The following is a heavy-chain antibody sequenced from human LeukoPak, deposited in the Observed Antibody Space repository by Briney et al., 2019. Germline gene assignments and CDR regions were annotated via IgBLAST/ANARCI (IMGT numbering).Heavy chain of an antibody. J-gene: IGHJ6*02. CDR2: IRSKANSYAT. D-gene: IGHD1-26*01. CDR3: TRVGGAAAKDTYYYYYYGMDV. CDR1: GFTFSGSA. Sequence: GGSLRLSCAASGFTFSGSAMHWVRQASGKGLEWVGRIRSKANSYATAYAASVKGRFTIYRDDSKNTAYLQMNSLKTEDTAVYYCTRVGGAAAKDTYYYYYYGMDVWGQGTTVTVSS. V-gene: IGHV3-73*01.